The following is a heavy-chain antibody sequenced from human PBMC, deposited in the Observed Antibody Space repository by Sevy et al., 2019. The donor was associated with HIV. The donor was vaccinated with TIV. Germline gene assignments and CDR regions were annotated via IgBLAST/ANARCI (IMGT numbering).Heavy chain of an antibody. J-gene: IGHJ4*02. CDR1: GFTFSKYS. V-gene: IGHV3-23*01. D-gene: IGHD2-8*01. CDR3: AREGCTKPHDY. Sequence: GGSLRLSCAASGFTFSKYSMSWVRQPPGKGLEWVSTLSFGCGEINYAHSVKGRFTISRDNSKSSVYLQMNNLRPEDTAVYYCAREGCTKPHDYRGQGTLVTVSS. CDR2: LSFGCGEI.